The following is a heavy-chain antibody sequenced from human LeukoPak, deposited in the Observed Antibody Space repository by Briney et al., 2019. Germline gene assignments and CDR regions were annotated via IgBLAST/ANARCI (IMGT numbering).Heavy chain of an antibody. V-gene: IGHV4-4*02. CDR1: GGSISSSNW. CDR2: IYHSGST. Sequence: SETLSLTCAVSGGSISSSNWWSWVRQPPGKGLEWIGEIYHSGSTNYNPSLKSRVTISVDKSKNQFSLKLTSVTAADTAVYYCATDQVVGSTRYSWFDPWGQGTLVTVSS. J-gene: IGHJ5*02. CDR3: ATDQVVGSTRYSWFDP. D-gene: IGHD1-26*01.